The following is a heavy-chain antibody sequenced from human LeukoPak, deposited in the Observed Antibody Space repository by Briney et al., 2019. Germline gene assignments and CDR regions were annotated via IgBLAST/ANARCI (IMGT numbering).Heavy chain of an antibody. CDR1: GGSISSHY. CDR2: LYYSGST. J-gene: IGHJ5*02. CDR3: ARLYDSSGYTNWLDP. D-gene: IGHD3-22*01. V-gene: IGHV4-59*11. Sequence: SETLSLTYTVSGGSISSHYWSWIRQPPGKGLEWIGYLYYSGSTKYNPSLKSRVTISVDTSKNQFSMKLSSVTAADTAVYYCARLYDSSGYTNWLDPWGQGTLVTVSS.